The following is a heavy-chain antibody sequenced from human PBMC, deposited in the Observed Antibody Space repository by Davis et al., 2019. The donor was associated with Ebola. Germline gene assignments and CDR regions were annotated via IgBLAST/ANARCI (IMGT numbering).Heavy chain of an antibody. D-gene: IGHD6-13*01. CDR1: GYSFTSYW. CDR2: IDPSDSYT. CDR3: ARGNEQQLDGDY. Sequence: PGGSLRLSCKGSGYSFTSYWISWVRQMPGKGLEWMGRIDPSDSYTNYSPSFQGHVTISADKSISTAYLQWSSLKASDTAMYYCARGNEQQLDGDYWGQGTLVTVSS. V-gene: IGHV5-10-1*01. J-gene: IGHJ4*02.